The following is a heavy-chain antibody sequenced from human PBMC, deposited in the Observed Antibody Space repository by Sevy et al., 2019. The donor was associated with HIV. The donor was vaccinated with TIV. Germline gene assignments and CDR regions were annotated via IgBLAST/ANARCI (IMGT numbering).Heavy chain of an antibody. D-gene: IGHD6-13*01. CDR2: IAYDESTK. CDR3: ARQDSSWTFDP. Sequence: GGSLRLSCAASGFDFSSYPMHWVRQAPGKGLEWVSVIAYDESTKYYGDSVRGRFTISRDNSKNTLYLQMNSLREEDTGVYYCARQDSSWTFDPWGQGTLVTVSS. CDR1: GFDFSSYP. J-gene: IGHJ5*02. V-gene: IGHV3-30-3*01.